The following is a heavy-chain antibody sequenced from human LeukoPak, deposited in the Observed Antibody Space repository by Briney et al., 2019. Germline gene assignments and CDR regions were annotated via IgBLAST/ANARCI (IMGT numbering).Heavy chain of an antibody. Sequence: GASVKVSCKASGYTFTSYDINWVRQAPGQGLEWMGGIIPIFGTANYAQKFQGRVTITADESTSTAYMELSSLRSEDTAVYYCARLTGYYTQGYFDYWGQGTLVTVSS. J-gene: IGHJ4*02. D-gene: IGHD3-9*01. CDR1: GYTFTSYD. CDR2: IIPIFGTA. V-gene: IGHV1-69*13. CDR3: ARLTGYYTQGYFDY.